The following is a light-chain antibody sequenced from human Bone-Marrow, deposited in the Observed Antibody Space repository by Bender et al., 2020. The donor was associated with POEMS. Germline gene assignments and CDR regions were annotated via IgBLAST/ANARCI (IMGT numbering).Light chain of an antibody. V-gene: IGLV3-1*01. CDR3: QVWDTNTYV. CDR1: SLGEKN. CDR2: QNA. J-gene: IGLJ1*01. Sequence: SYDLTQTPSVSVSPGQTATIACSGQSLGEKNVCWYQQKSGQSPMLVLYQNARRPPGIPERFSGSSSGNTATLTIRGTQIMDDADYYCQVWDTNTYVFGSGTKVAVL.